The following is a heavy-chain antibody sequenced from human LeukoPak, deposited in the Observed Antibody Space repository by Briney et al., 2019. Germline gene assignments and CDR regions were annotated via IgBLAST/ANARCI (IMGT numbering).Heavy chain of an antibody. CDR2: IYYSGST. D-gene: IGHD6-13*01. Sequence: PSETLSLTCNVSGVTISTYYWTWIRQPPGKGLEWIGYIYYSGSTNYNPSLKSRVTISIDTSKNQFSLKLSSVTAADTAVYYCARPGIAATGNAFDIWGQGTLVTVSS. J-gene: IGHJ3*02. CDR1: GVTISTYY. V-gene: IGHV4-59*08. CDR3: ARPGIAATGNAFDI.